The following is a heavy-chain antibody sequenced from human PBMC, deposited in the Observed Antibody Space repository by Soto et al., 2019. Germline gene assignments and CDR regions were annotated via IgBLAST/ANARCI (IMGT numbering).Heavy chain of an antibody. Sequence: EVQLLESGGGLVQPGGSLRLSCAASGFTFSSYAMRWVRQAPVKGLEWVSAISGSGGSTYYADSVKGRFTISRDNSKYTLYPHMDSLRAEDTALYYWARRGSGSYSEYWGQGTLVSVSS. V-gene: IGHV3-23*01. CDR2: ISGSGGST. CDR1: GFTFSSYA. D-gene: IGHD1-26*01. CDR3: ARRGSGSYSEY. J-gene: IGHJ4*02.